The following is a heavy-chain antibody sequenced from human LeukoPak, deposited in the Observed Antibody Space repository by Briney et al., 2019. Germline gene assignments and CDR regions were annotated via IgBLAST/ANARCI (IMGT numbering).Heavy chain of an antibody. CDR1: GFTFSSYA. J-gene: IGHJ4*02. CDR2: ISGNGGST. Sequence: GGSLRLSCAASGFTFSSYAMSWVRQAPGKGLEWVSAISGNGGSTFYADSVKGRFTISRDNSKNTLYLQMNSLRAEDTAVYYCAKVSDYDILTGYYNGFDYWGQGTLVTVSS. CDR3: AKVSDYDILTGYYNGFDY. V-gene: IGHV3-23*01. D-gene: IGHD3-9*01.